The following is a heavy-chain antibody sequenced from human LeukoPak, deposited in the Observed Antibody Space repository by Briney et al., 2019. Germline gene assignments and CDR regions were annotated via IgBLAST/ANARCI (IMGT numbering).Heavy chain of an antibody. J-gene: IGHJ5*02. V-gene: IGHV3-30*04. CDR1: GFNYSSYA. D-gene: IGHD4-23*01. Sequence: TGGSLRLSCAASGFNYSSYAMHWVRQAPGKGLEWVAVISYDGSNKYHADSVKGRFTISRDNSEHTLYLQMNSLRAEDTALYYCAKDRYGGDIDSWGQGTLVTVSS. CDR2: ISYDGSNK. CDR3: AKDRYGGDIDS.